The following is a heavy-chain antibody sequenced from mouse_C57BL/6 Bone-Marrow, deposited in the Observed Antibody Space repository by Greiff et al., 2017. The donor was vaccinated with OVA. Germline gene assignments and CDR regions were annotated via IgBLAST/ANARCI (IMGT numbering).Heavy chain of an antibody. CDR3: TVLSTMVTTGFAY. CDR2: IRLKSDNYAT. CDR1: GFTFSNYW. D-gene: IGHD2-2*01. V-gene: IGHV6-3*01. J-gene: IGHJ3*01. Sequence: EVKVEESGGGLVQPGGSMKLSCVASGFTFSNYWMNWVRQSPEKGLEWVAQIRLKSDNYATHYAESVKGRFTISRDDSKSSVYLQMNNLRAEDTGIYYCTVLSTMVTTGFAYWGQGTLVTVSA.